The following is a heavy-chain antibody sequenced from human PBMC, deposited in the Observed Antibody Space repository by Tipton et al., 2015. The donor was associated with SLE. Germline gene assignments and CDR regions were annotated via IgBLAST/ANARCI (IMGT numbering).Heavy chain of an antibody. J-gene: IGHJ6*02. V-gene: IGHV4-4*07. Sequence: TLSLTCTVSGGSISNYYWSWIRQTAGKGLEWIGRVYSSGSTNFNPSLRSRLTMSVDTSKNQLSLKLSSVTAADMGVYYCAGDRALPYGMDVWGQGTTVTVSS. D-gene: IGHD3-10*01. CDR2: VYSSGST. CDR1: GGSISNYY. CDR3: AGDRALPYGMDV.